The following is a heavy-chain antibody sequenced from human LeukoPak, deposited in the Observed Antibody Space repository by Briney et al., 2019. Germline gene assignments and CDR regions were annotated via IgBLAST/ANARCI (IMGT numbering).Heavy chain of an antibody. V-gene: IGHV3-30-3*01. CDR2: ITYDGSNK. Sequence: PGRSLRLSCAASGFTFSSYAMHWVRQAPGKGLEWVAVITYDGSNKYYADSVKGRFTISRDNSKNTLYLQMNSLRAEDTAVYYCAKGAKYSSGWYGKKTLAFFFTYWGQGTLVTVSS. J-gene: IGHJ4*02. CDR1: GFTFSSYA. D-gene: IGHD6-19*01. CDR3: AKGAKYSSGWYGKKTLAFFFTY.